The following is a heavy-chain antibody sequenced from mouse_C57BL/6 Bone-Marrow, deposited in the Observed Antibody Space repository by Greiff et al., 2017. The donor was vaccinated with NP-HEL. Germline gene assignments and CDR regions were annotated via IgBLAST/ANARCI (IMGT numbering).Heavy chain of an antibody. Sequence: SVASFVLPVASLPLSFAASVFTFRSSGLSLFRQSPFPCLACVATISSGGSYTYYPACVKGRFTISRDNAKNTLYLQMSSLKSEDTAMYYCARHAYSNYERSAWFAYWGQGTLVTVSA. CDR2: ISSGGSYT. CDR1: VFTFRSSG. CDR3: ARHAYSNYERSAWFAY. V-gene: IGHV5-6*01. D-gene: IGHD2-5*01. J-gene: IGHJ3*01.